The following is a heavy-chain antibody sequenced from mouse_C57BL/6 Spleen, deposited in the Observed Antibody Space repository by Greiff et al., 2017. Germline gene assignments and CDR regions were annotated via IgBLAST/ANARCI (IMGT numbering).Heavy chain of an antibody. J-gene: IGHJ2*01. CDR1: GYTFTSYW. D-gene: IGHD3-2*02. Sequence: QVQLQQPGAELVKPGASVKLSCKASGYTFTSYWMQWVKQRPGQGLEWIGEIDPSDSYTNYNQKFKGKAKLTVDTSSSTAYMQLSSLTSEDSAVYYCASYSSGYLGHFDYWGQGTTLTVSS. CDR3: ASYSSGYLGHFDY. CDR2: IDPSDSYT. V-gene: IGHV1-50*01.